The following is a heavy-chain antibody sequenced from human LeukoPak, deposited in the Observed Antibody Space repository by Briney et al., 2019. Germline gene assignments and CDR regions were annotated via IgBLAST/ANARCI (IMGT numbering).Heavy chain of an antibody. V-gene: IGHV3-43D*03. Sequence: GGSLRLSCAASGFTFYDYAMHWVRQAPGKGLEWVSLISWDGGSTYYADSVKGRFTISRDNSKNSLYLQMNSLRAEDTALYYCAGYDILTGFGYWGQGTLVTVSS. D-gene: IGHD3-9*01. CDR3: AGYDILTGFGY. CDR1: GFTFYDYA. J-gene: IGHJ4*02. CDR2: ISWDGGST.